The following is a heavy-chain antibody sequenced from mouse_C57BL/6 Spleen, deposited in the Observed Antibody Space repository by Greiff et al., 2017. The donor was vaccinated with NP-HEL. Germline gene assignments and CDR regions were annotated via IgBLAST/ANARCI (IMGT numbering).Heavy chain of an antibody. CDR1: GYTFTSYW. CDR3: ARPDGYYPYYFDY. Sequence: VKLQESGAELVRPGSSVKLSCKASGYTFTSYWMHWVKQRPIQGLEWIGNIDPSDSETHYNQKFKDKATLTVDKSSSTAYMQLSSLTSEDSAVYYCARPDGYYPYYFDYWGQGTTLTVSS. CDR2: IDPSDSET. D-gene: IGHD2-3*01. J-gene: IGHJ2*01. V-gene: IGHV1-52*01.